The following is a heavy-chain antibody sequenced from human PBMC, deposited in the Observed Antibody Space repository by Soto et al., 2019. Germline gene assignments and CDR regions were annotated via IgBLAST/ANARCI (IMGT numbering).Heavy chain of an antibody. V-gene: IGHV3-23*01. D-gene: IGHD6-19*01. CDR3: AKKWDRWLARNYFDS. CDR2: ISGSGGST. CDR1: GFTFSSYA. J-gene: IGHJ4*01. Sequence: PXGSLRLSCAASGFTFSSYAMSWVRQAPGKGLEWVSAISGSGGSTYYADSVKGRFTISKDNSKNTLYLQMNSLRAEDTAVYYCAKKWDRWLARNYFDSSGHGTLVTVSS.